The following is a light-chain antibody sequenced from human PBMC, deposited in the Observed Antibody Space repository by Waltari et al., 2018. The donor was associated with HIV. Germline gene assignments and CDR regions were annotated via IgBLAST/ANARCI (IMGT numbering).Light chain of an antibody. Sequence: QSALTQPPSASGSPGQSVTISCTGTSSDVGGYNYVSWYQQHPGKAPKLMIYQVNKPPSGFPARFSGTKSGNRASLTVSGLQAEDEADYYCSSFAGSNNLMVFGGGTKLTVL. CDR2: QVN. V-gene: IGLV2-8*01. CDR1: SSDVGGYNY. CDR3: SSFAGSNNLMV. J-gene: IGLJ2*01.